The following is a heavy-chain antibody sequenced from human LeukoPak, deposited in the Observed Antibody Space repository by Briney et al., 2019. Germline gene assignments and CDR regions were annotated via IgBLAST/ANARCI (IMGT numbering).Heavy chain of an antibody. Sequence: RAGGSLRLSCAASGFSLTSHMMSWVRQAPGKGLEWVSSISSSSSYIYYADSVKGRFTISRDNAKNSLYLQMNSLRAEDTAVYYCARLRLEYSSSWSFDYWGQGTLVTVSS. CDR2: ISSSSSYI. J-gene: IGHJ4*02. V-gene: IGHV3-21*01. CDR3: ARLRLEYSSSWSFDY. CDR1: GFSLTSHM. D-gene: IGHD6-13*01.